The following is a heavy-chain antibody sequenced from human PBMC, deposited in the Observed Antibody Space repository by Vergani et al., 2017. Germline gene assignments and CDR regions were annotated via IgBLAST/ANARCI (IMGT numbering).Heavy chain of an antibody. D-gene: IGHD4-17*01. V-gene: IGHV3-30*02. Sequence: VQLVESGGGLVQPGGSLRLSCAASGFTFSSYAMSWVRQAPGKGLEWVAFIRYDGSNKYYADSVKGRFTISRDNSKNTLYLQMNSLRAEDTAVYYCAKSGTTGFSGYWYFDLWGRGTLVTVSS. CDR1: GFTFSSYA. CDR2: IRYDGSNK. CDR3: AKSGTTGFSGYWYFDL. J-gene: IGHJ2*01.